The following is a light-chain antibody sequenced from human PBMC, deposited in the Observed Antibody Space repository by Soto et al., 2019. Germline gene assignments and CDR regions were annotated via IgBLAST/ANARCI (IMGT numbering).Light chain of an antibody. CDR1: SSNFGAGYD. J-gene: IGLJ1*01. Sequence: QSVLTQPPSVSGAPGQTVTMSCTGSSSNFGAGYDVHWYQQLPGTAPKLLIYGNSNRPSGVPDRFSGSKSGTSASLAITGLQAEDEADYYCQSYDSSLSVNYVFGTGTKLTVL. CDR2: GNS. CDR3: QSYDSSLSVNYV. V-gene: IGLV1-40*01.